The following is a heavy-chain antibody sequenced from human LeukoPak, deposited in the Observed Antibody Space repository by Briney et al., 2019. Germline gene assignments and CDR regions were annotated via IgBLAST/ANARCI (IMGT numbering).Heavy chain of an antibody. J-gene: IGHJ4*02. CDR2: IYYSGST. CDR1: GGSISSGGYY. V-gene: IGHV4-31*03. D-gene: IGHD6-13*01. CDR3: ARDGRRYSSSWYYFEC. Sequence: PSETLSLTCTVSGGSISSGGYYWSWIRQHPGKGLEWIGYIYYSGSTYYNPSLKSRVTISVDTSKNQFSLKLSSLAAADTAVYYCARDGRRYSSSWYYFECWGQGTLVTVSS.